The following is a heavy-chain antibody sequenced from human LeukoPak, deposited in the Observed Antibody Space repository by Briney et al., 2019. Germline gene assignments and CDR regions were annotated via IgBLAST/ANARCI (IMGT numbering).Heavy chain of an antibody. CDR3: ARGLRPYYSLGPGEY. CDR2: INHSGNT. V-gene: IGHV4-34*01. CDR1: GGSFSGDY. D-gene: IGHD3-10*01. Sequence: SETLSLTCAVYGGSFSGDYWSWIRHPPGKGLEWIGEINHSGNTNYNPSLKSRFTMSVDTSKNQFSLKLSSVTAADTAVYYCARGLRPYYSLGPGEYWGQGTLVTVSS. J-gene: IGHJ4*02.